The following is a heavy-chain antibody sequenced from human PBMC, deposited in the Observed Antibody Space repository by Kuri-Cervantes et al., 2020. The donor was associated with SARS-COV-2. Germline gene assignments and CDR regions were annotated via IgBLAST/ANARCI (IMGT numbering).Heavy chain of an antibody. Sequence: GESLKISCAASGFTFNTYSMDWVRLAPGKGLEWVSAISGSGGSTYYADSVKGRFTISRDNSKNTLYLQMNSLRAEDTAVYYCAKDLVVVPAANVFELQGMDVWGKGTTVTVSS. CDR3: AKDLVVVPAANVFELQGMDV. D-gene: IGHD2-2*01. J-gene: IGHJ6*04. CDR1: GFTFNTYS. CDR2: ISGSGGST. V-gene: IGHV3-23*01.